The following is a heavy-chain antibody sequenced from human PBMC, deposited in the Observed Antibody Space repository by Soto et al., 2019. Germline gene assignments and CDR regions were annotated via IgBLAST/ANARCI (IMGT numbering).Heavy chain of an antibody. Sequence: GGSLRLSCAAPGFTFSSYGMHWVRQAPGKGLEWVAVISYDGSNKYYADSVKGRFTISRDNSKNTLYLQMNSLRAEDTAVYYCANGPGYSYGHPFDYWGQGTLVTVSS. CDR1: GFTFSSYG. J-gene: IGHJ4*02. CDR2: ISYDGSNK. V-gene: IGHV3-30*18. D-gene: IGHD5-18*01. CDR3: ANGPGYSYGHPFDY.